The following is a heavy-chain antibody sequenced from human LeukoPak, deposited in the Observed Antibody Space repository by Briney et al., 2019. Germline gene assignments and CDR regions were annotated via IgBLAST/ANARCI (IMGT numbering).Heavy chain of an antibody. CDR2: IYYSGST. CDR1: GGSISSYY. CDR3: ARGYSYGFLSSDY. Sequence: PSETLSLTCTVSGGSISSYYWSWIRQPPGKGLEWIGYIYYSGSTNYNPSLKSPVTISVDTSKNQFSLKLSSVTAADTAVYYCARGYSYGFLSSDYWGQGTLVTVSS. D-gene: IGHD5-18*01. V-gene: IGHV4-59*01. J-gene: IGHJ4*02.